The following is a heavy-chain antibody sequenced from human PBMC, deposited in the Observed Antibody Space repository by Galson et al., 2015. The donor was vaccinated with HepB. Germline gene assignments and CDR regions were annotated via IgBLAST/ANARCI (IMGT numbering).Heavy chain of an antibody. CDR1: GYTFTSYA. V-gene: IGHV7-4-1*02. J-gene: IGHJ5*02. D-gene: IGHD4-17*01. CDR3: ARENLDYVGEVYNWFDP. Sequence: SVKVSCKASGYTFTSYAMNWVRQAPGQGLEWMGWINTNTGNPTYAQGFTGRFVFSLDTSVSTAYLQISSLKAEDTAVYYCARENLDYVGEVYNWFDPWGQGTLVTVSS. CDR2: INTNTGNP.